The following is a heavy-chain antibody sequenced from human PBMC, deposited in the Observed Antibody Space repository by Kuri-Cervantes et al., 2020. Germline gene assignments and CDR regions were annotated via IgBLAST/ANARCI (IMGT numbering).Heavy chain of an antibody. Sequence: GESLKISCAASGFTFDDYAMHWVRQAPGKGLEWVSLISWDGGSTYYADSVKGRFTTSRDNAKNSLYLQMNSLRAEDTAVYYCASRDRDIAAAGIRPRGYYMDVWGKGTTVTVSS. D-gene: IGHD6-13*01. J-gene: IGHJ6*03. CDR2: ISWDGGST. CDR3: ASRDRDIAAAGIRPRGYYMDV. CDR1: GFTFDDYA. V-gene: IGHV3-43D*04.